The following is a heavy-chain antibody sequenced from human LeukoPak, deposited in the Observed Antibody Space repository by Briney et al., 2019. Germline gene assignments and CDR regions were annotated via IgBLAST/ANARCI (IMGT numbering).Heavy chain of an antibody. CDR3: ARDRNWGRGYFDL. J-gene: IGHJ2*01. D-gene: IGHD7-27*01. V-gene: IGHV4-4*07. CDR2: IFTTGST. Sequence: SETLSLTCTVSGGSISSYYWSWIRQPAGKPLEWIGHIFTTGSTSYNPSLRTRVTISEGSSKDQFSLNLKSVTAADTAVYYCARDRNWGRGYFDLWGRGTLVIVSS. CDR1: GGSISSYY.